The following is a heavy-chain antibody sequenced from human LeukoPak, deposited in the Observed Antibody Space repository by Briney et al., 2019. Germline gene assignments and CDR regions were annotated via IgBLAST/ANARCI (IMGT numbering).Heavy chain of an antibody. CDR3: AKEDDILTGYYIDY. CDR1: GFTFSSYG. V-gene: IGHV3-30*18. Sequence: GGSLRLSCAASGFTFSSYGMHWVRQAPGKGLEWVAVISYDGSNKYYADSVKGRFTISRDNSKNTLYLQMNSLRAEDTAVYYCAKEDDILTGYYIDYWGQGTLVTVSS. J-gene: IGHJ4*02. CDR2: ISYDGSNK. D-gene: IGHD3-9*01.